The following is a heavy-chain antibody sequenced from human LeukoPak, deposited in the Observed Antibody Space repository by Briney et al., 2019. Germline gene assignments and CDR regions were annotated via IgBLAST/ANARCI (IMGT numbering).Heavy chain of an antibody. CDR2: INPNSGGT. D-gene: IGHD2-15*01. J-gene: IGHJ6*03. V-gene: IGHV1-2*02. Sequence: ASVKVSCKASGYTFTGYYMHWVRQAPGQGLEWMGWINPNSGGTNYAQKFQGRVTMTRDTPISTAYMELSRLRSDDTAVYYCARGEVVRDLVYYMDVWGKGTTVTISS. CDR3: ARGEVVRDLVYYMDV. CDR1: GYTFTGYY.